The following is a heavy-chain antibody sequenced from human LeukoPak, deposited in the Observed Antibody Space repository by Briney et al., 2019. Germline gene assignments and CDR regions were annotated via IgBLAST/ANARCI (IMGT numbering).Heavy chain of an antibody. CDR2: VNPKNGDT. CDR3: LRYCSSISCSS. D-gene: IGHD2-2*01. CDR1: GYTFTDYY. J-gene: IGHJ4*02. Sequence: GASVKVSCEASGYTFTDYYIHWVRQAPGPGLEWMGYVNPKNGDTNYAQKFRGRVTLTRDTSINSAYMELGRLRSDDTAIYYCLRYCSSISCSSWGQGTLVTAS. V-gene: IGHV1-2*02.